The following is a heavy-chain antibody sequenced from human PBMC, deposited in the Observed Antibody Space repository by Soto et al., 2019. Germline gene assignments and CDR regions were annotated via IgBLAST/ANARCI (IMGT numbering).Heavy chain of an antibody. CDR1: GGTFSSYA. CDR3: ARFGSSGCYDAFDI. J-gene: IGHJ3*02. CDR2: IIPIFGTA. V-gene: IGHV1-69*13. D-gene: IGHD6-19*01. Sequence: SVKVSCKASGGTFSSYAISWVRQAPGQGLEWMGGIIPIFGTANYAQKFQGRVTITADESTSTDYMELSSLRSEDTAVYYCARFGSSGCYDAFDIWGQGEMVTVSS.